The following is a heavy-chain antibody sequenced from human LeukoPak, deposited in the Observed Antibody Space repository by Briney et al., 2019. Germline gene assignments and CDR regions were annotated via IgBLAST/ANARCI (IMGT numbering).Heavy chain of an antibody. CDR3: AREYCSSTSCWFRSPHWFDP. V-gene: IGHV3-11*01. J-gene: IGHJ5*02. CDR2: ISSSGSTI. D-gene: IGHD2-2*01. Sequence: GGSLRLSCAASGFTFSDYYMSWIRQAPGKGLEWVSYISSSGSTIYYADSVKGRFTISRDNAKNSLYLQMNSLRAEDTAVYYCAREYCSSTSCWFRSPHWFDPWGQGTLVTVSS. CDR1: GFTFSDYY.